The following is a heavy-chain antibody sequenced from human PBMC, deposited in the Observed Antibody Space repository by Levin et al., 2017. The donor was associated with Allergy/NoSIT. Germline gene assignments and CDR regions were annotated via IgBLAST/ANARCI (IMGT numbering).Heavy chain of an antibody. CDR3: ATNWGSLSFGFDI. Sequence: SQTLSLTCTVSGGSISTTSYYWGWIRQPPGKGLEWIGSFYYSGSTYYNPSLRSRVTISLDTSKNQFSLKLGSVTAADAAVYYCATNWGSLSFGFDIWGQGALVIVSS. J-gene: IGHJ3*02. V-gene: IGHV4-39*07. CDR2: FYYSGST. D-gene: IGHD7-27*01. CDR1: GGSISTTSYY.